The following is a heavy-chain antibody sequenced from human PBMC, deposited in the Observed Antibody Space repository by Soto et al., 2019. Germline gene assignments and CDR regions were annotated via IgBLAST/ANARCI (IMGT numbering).Heavy chain of an antibody. CDR2: INHSGST. Sequence: SDTLSLTCAVYGGSFSGYYWSWIRQPPGKGLEWIGEINHSGSTNYNPSLKSRVTMSVDKSRNQFSLKLSSVTAADTAVYYCARADCSSTSCYHAFDIWGQGTMVTVSS. CDR1: GGSFSGYY. J-gene: IGHJ3*02. D-gene: IGHD2-2*01. CDR3: ARADCSSTSCYHAFDI. V-gene: IGHV4-34*01.